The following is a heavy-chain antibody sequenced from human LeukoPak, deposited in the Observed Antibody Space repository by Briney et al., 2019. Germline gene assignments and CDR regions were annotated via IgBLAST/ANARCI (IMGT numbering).Heavy chain of an antibody. D-gene: IGHD3-10*01. J-gene: IGHJ4*02. Sequence: ASVKVSCKTSGYTFTTYSIHWVRQAPGQGLEWMAWVNVGNGNTKYSQNVQGRLTITTDTSASTAYMELSSLRSEDTALYFCARDLIVYGSGSYFDYWGQGTLVTVSS. CDR3: ARDLIVYGSGSYFDY. CDR2: VNVGNGNT. V-gene: IGHV1-3*01. CDR1: GYTFTTYS.